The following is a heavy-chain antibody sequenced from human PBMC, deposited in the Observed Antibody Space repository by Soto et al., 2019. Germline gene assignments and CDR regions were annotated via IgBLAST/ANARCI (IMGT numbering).Heavy chain of an antibody. V-gene: IGHV3-23*01. Sequence: GGSLRLSCAASGFTFSTYAMSWVRQAPGKGLEWVSTISGSGDSTYYANSVKGRFTISRDNSRNTLDLQMNSLRVEDTAVYYCAKGGEGSCSKTSCLYFSDYWGQGTLVPVSS. CDR2: ISGSGDST. CDR1: GFTFSTYA. CDR3: AKGGEGSCSKTSCLYFSDY. D-gene: IGHD2-2*01. J-gene: IGHJ4*02.